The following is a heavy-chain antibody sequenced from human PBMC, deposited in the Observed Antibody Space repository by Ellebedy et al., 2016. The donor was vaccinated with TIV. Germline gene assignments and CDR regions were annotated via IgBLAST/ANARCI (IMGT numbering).Heavy chain of an antibody. J-gene: IGHJ3*02. V-gene: IGHV4-30-2*01. CDR2: IWHSGNT. D-gene: IGHD3-10*01. CDR3: ARTMVGGIFINLFHAFDI. CDR1: SGSISSGRYS. Sequence: SQTLSLTXXVSSGSISSGRYSWSWIRQPPGKGLEWIGYIWHSGNTYYNPSLQSRVTMSVDTSESQFSLKLTSVAAADTAVYYCARTMVGGIFINLFHAFDIWGQGTMVTVSS.